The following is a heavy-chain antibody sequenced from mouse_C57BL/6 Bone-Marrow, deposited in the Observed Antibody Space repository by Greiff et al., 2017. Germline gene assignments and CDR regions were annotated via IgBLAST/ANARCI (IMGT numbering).Heavy chain of an antibody. J-gene: IGHJ1*03. CDR3: ARDYESSYEYFDV. Sequence: QVQLQQSGPGLVQPAQCLSITCTVSGFSFTSYGVHWVRQSPGKGLEWLGVIWSGGSTDYNAAFISNLSISKANSKSHVFFKMNSLQADDTAIYYCARDYESSYEYFDVWGTGTTVTVSS. V-gene: IGHV2-2*01. CDR1: GFSFTSYG. D-gene: IGHD1-1*01. CDR2: IWSGGST.